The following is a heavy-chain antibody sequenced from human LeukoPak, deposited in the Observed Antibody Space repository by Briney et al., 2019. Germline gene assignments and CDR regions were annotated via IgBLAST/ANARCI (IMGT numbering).Heavy chain of an antibody. CDR2: IYYSGST. CDR1: GGSISSYY. CDR3: ARDIYATVTRGYYYYYMDV. Sequence: SETLSLTCTVSGGSISSYYWSWIRQPPGKGLEWIGYIYYSGSTKYNPSLKSRVTISVDTSKNQFSLKLSSVTAADTAVYYCARDIYATVTRGYYYYYMDVWGKGTTVTISS. D-gene: IGHD4-17*01. V-gene: IGHV4-59*12. J-gene: IGHJ6*03.